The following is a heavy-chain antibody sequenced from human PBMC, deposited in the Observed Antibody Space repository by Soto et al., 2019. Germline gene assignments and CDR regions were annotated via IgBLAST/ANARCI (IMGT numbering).Heavy chain of an antibody. V-gene: IGHV4-39*01. D-gene: IGHD3-22*01. J-gene: IGHJ4*02. CDR2: IYYSGNT. Sequence: SETLCLTCTVSSGSISSSNFYWGWIRQPPGKGLEWIGTIYYSGNTYFNPSLKSRVTISVDTSKSQFSLNLSSVTAADTAVYYCARLSGFYYDAVFDYWGQGTLVTV. CDR1: SGSISSSNFY. CDR3: ARLSGFYYDAVFDY.